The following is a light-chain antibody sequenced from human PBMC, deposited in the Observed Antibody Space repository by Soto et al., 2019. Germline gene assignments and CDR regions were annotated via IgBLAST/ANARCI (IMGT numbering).Light chain of an antibody. CDR3: QSYESSLSGYV. Sequence: QSVLTQPPSVSGAPGQRVTISCTGSSSNIGAGYDVHWYQQLPGTAPKLLIYGNSNRPSGVPDRFSGSKSGTSASLAIIGLQAEDEADYYCQSYESSLSGYVFGSGTKVTVL. V-gene: IGLV1-40*01. CDR1: SSNIGAGYD. CDR2: GNS. J-gene: IGLJ1*01.